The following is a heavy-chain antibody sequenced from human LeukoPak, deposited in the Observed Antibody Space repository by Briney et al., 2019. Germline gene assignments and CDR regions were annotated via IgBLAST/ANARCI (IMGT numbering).Heavy chain of an antibody. J-gene: IGHJ4*02. CDR1: GYTFTGYY. Sequence: GASVKVSCKASGYTFTGYYMHWVRQAPGQGLEWMGWINPNSGGTNYAQKFQGRVTMTRDTSISTAYMELSRLRSDDTAVYYCARDPPVSVGNYYFDYWGQGTLVTVSP. D-gene: IGHD4-23*01. CDR2: INPNSGGT. CDR3: ARDPPVSVGNYYFDY. V-gene: IGHV1-2*02.